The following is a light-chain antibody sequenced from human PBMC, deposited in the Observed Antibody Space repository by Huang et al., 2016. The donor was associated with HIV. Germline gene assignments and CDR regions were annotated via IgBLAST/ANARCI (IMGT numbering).Light chain of an antibody. J-gene: IGKJ1*01. Sequence: EIVLTQSPGTLSLSPGEGVILSCGASQSVSSNYLAWYQQRPGQAPRLLICGASTRATGVPDRFSGSASGTDFTLTISRLEPEDSAIYYCHQYGSSPRTFGQGTKMEI. V-gene: IGKV3-20*01. CDR2: GAS. CDR3: HQYGSSPRT. CDR1: QSVSSNY.